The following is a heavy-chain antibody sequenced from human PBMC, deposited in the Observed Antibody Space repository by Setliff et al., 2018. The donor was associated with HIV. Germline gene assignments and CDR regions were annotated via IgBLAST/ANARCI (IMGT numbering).Heavy chain of an antibody. V-gene: IGHV4-59*12. Sequence: SETLSFTCSMSNGSINDYYWSWIRQSPGKGLEWIGSTYNSENINYNPSLKSRVTVSVDPSKNQFSLRLTSVTAADTAVYFCARRFYTTSWYSGTYWYFDLWGRGTLVTVSS. J-gene: IGHJ2*01. CDR1: NGSINDYY. D-gene: IGHD2-15*01. CDR3: ARRFYTTSWYSGTYWYFDL. CDR2: TYNSENI.